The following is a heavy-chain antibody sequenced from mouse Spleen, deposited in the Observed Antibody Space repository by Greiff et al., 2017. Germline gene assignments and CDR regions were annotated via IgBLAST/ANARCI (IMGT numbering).Heavy chain of an antibody. Sequence: VQGVESGAELVKPGASVKISCKASGYAFSSYWMNWVKQRPGKGLEWIGQIYPGDGDTNYNGKFKGKATLTADKSSSTAYMQLSSLTSEDSAVYFCARVDGSSFFDYWGQGTTLTVSS. CDR1: GYAFSSYW. D-gene: IGHD1-1*01. J-gene: IGHJ2*01. CDR2: IYPGDGDT. CDR3: ARVDGSSFFDY. V-gene: IGHV1-80*01.